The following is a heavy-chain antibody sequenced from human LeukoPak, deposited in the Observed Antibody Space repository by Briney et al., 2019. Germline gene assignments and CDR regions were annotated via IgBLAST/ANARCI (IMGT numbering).Heavy chain of an antibody. D-gene: IGHD2-2*01. CDR1: GFTFSNYA. Sequence: PGGSLRLSCAASGFTFSNYAMSWVRQAPGKGLEWVSAISGTGGTTYYADSVKGRFTISRDNSKNTLYLQMNSLRAEDTAVYYCAPLAYCSSTSCNHWGQGTLVTVSS. V-gene: IGHV3-23*01. J-gene: IGHJ4*02. CDR2: ISGTGGTT. CDR3: APLAYCSSTSCNH.